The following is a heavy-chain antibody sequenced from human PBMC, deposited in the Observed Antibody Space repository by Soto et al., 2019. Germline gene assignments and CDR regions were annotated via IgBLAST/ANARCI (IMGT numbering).Heavy chain of an antibody. CDR3: ARVPTACSSGSYELGYFDY. Sequence: EVQLVESGGGLVKPGGSLRLSCAASGFTFSSYSMNWVRQAPGMGLEWVTSISSSSSYTNYADSEKGRFTISRDDGRNSLYLQMNSLRAGDTAVYYCARVPTACSSGSYELGYFDYWGQGTLVTVSS. D-gene: IGHD6-19*01. CDR1: GFTFSSYS. J-gene: IGHJ4*02. V-gene: IGHV3-21*01. CDR2: ISSSSSYT.